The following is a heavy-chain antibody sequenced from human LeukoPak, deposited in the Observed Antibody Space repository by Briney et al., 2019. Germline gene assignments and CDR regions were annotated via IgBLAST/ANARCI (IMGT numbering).Heavy chain of an antibody. CDR1: GYTFTSYY. CDR2: INPSGGST. D-gene: IGHD6-6*01. CDR3: ARYSSSSTSVDAFDI. Sequence: ASVKVSCRASGYTFTSYYMHWVRQAPGQGLEWMGIINPSGGSTSYAQKFQGRVTMTRDTSTSTVYMELSSLRSEDTAVYYCARYSSSSTSVDAFDIWGQGTMVTVSS. J-gene: IGHJ3*02. V-gene: IGHV1-46*01.